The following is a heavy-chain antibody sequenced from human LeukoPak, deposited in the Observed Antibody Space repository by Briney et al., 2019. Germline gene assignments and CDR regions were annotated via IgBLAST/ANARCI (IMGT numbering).Heavy chain of an antibody. Sequence: GGSLRLSCAASGFTFSSYWMHWVRQAPGKGLVWVSRINSDGSSTSYADSVKGRFTISGDNAKNTLYLQMNSLRAEDTAVYYCARDGSPPYYYDSWELDYWGQGTLVTVSS. CDR2: INSDGSST. V-gene: IGHV3-74*01. CDR1: GFTFSSYW. CDR3: ARDGSPPYYYDSWELDY. D-gene: IGHD3-22*01. J-gene: IGHJ4*02.